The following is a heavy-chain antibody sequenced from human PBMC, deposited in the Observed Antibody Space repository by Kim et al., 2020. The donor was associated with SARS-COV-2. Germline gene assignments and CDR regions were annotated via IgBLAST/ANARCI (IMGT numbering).Heavy chain of an antibody. CDR3: ARDRIAAAGTWYYYYGMDV. CDR1: GYTFTSYG. CDR2: ISAYNGNT. D-gene: IGHD6-13*01. Sequence: ASVKVSCKASGYTFTSYGISWVRQAPGQGLEWMGWISAYNGNTNYAQKLQGRVTMTTDTSTSTAYMELRSLRSDDTAVYYCARDRIAAAGTWYYYYGMDVWGQGTTVTVSS. V-gene: IGHV1-18*04. J-gene: IGHJ6*02.